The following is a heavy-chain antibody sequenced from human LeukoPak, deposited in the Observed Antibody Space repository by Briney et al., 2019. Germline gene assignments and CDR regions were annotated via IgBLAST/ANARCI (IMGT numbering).Heavy chain of an antibody. J-gene: IGHJ4*02. Sequence: GGSLRLSCAASGFTFSSYSMNWVRQAPGKGLEWVSYISSSSSTIYYADSVKGRFTISRDNSKNTLYLQMNSLRAEDTAVYYCARVGSIAAAGTPDCWGQGALVTVSS. D-gene: IGHD6-13*01. V-gene: IGHV3-48*01. CDR2: ISSSSSTI. CDR1: GFTFSSYS. CDR3: ARVGSIAAAGTPDC.